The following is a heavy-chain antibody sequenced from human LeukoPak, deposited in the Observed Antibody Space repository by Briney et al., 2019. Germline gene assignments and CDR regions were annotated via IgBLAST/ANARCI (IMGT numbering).Heavy chain of an antibody. V-gene: IGHV5-51*01. CDR3: ARQGDSDYDSLF. Sequence: GESLKISCKGSGYSFTSYWIGWVRQMPGKGLEWMGIVFPVDSDTRYSPSFQGQVTTSVDKSITTAYLQWSSLKASDTAMYYCARQGDSDYDSLFWGQGTLVTVSS. J-gene: IGHJ4*02. CDR2: VFPVDSDT. CDR1: GYSFTSYW. D-gene: IGHD5-12*01.